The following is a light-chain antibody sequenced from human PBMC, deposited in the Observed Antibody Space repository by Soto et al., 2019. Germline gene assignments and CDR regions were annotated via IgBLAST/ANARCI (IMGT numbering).Light chain of an antibody. Sequence: DLQMTQSPSTLSASVGDRVTITCRASQSISSWLAWYQQKPGKAPKLLIYDASSLESGVPSRFSGSGSGTEFTLTISSLQPDDFATYYCQQYNSSQYTFGQGTKLEIK. CDR2: DAS. V-gene: IGKV1-5*01. CDR3: QQYNSSQYT. J-gene: IGKJ2*01. CDR1: QSISSW.